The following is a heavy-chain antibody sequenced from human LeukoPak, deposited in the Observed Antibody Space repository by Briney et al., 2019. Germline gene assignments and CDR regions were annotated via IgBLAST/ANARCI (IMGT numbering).Heavy chain of an antibody. J-gene: IGHJ4*02. V-gene: IGHV4-59*01. CDR1: GGPISIYY. CDR2: IYYSGST. CDR3: ARECYYSSGYFDD. Sequence: SETLSLTFRVPGGPISIYYCSWSRQPPGKGLEWIGYIYYSGSTNYNPSLKSRVTISVDTSKNQFSLKLSSVTAADTAVYYCARECYYSSGYFDDWGQGTLVTVSS. D-gene: IGHD3-22*01.